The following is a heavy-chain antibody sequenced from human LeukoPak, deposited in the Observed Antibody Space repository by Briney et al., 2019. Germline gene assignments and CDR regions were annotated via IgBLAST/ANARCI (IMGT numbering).Heavy chain of an antibody. J-gene: IGHJ4*02. CDR1: GFTVSSNY. Sequence: EGSLRLSCAASGFTVSSNYMSWVRQAPGKGLEWVSVIYSGGSTYYADSVKGRFTISRDNSKNTLYLQMNSLRAEDTAVYYCARSTRRYFDYWGQGTLVTVSS. V-gene: IGHV3-53*01. CDR3: ARSTRRYFDY. D-gene: IGHD2-15*01. CDR2: IYSGGST.